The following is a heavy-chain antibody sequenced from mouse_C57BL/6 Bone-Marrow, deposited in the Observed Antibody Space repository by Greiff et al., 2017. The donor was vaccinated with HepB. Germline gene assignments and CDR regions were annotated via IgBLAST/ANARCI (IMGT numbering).Heavy chain of an antibody. J-gene: IGHJ2*01. V-gene: IGHV1-69*01. CDR1: GYTFTSYW. CDR2: IDPSDSYT. CDR3: ARRGAYSYYFDY. Sequence: QVQLQQPGAELVMPGASVKLSCKASGYTFTSYWMHWVKQRPGQGLEWIGEIDPSDSYTNYNQKFKGKSTLTVDKSSSTAYMQLSSLTSEDSAVYYCARRGAYSYYFDYWGQGTTLTVSS.